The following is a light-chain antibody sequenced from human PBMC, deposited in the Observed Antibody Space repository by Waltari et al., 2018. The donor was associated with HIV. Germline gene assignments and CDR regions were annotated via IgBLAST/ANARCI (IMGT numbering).Light chain of an antibody. J-gene: IGLJ2*01. Sequence: QSVLTQPPPASGTPGPRVTIPCSGSSSNIGSFYVYWYQPLPGSAPKLLVYRNKQRPAGVPDRFSGSKSGTSASLAISGLRSEDEADYYCAAWTDSLRGVVFGGGTKLSVL. CDR3: AAWTDSLRGVV. CDR2: RNK. V-gene: IGLV1-47*01. CDR1: SSNIGSFY.